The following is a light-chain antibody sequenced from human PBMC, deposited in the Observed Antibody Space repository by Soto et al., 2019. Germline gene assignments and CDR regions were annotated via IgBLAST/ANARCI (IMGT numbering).Light chain of an antibody. CDR2: GAS. V-gene: IGKV3-15*01. J-gene: IGKJ1*01. CDR3: QQYNNWPRT. CDR1: QSVSSN. Sequence: EIVMTQSQATLSVSPVERATLSCRASQSVSSNLAWYQQKPGQAPRLLIYGASTRATGIPARFSGSGSGTEFTLTISSLQSEDFAVYYCQQYNNWPRTFGQGTKVDI.